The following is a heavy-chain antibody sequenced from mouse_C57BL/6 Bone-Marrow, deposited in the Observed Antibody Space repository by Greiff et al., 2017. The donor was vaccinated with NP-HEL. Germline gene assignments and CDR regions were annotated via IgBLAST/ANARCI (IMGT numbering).Heavy chain of an antibody. CDR2: IDPENGDT. J-gene: IGHJ1*03. V-gene: IGHV14-4*01. D-gene: IGHD2-1*01. CDR3: TTFYYGNYEWYLDV. Sequence: EVQLQESGAELVRPGASVKLSCTASGFNIKDDYMHWVKQRPEQGLEWIGWIDPENGDTDYASKFQGKATITADTSSNTAYLQLSSLTSEDTAVYYCTTFYYGNYEWYLDVWGTGTAITVTA. CDR1: GFNIKDDY.